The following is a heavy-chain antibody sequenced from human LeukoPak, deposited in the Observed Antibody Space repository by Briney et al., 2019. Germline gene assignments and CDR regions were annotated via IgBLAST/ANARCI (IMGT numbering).Heavy chain of an antibody. CDR1: GFTFSSYA. CDR2: ISSNGGST. V-gene: IGHV3-64*01. D-gene: IGHD1-26*01. CDR3: ARGESGSYFDYFDY. J-gene: IGHJ4*02. Sequence: GGSLRLSCAASGFTFSSYAMHWVRQAPGKGLEYVSAISSNGGSTYYANSVKGRFTISRDSSKNTLYLQMGSLRAEDMAVYYCARGESGSYFDYFDYWGQGTLVTVSS.